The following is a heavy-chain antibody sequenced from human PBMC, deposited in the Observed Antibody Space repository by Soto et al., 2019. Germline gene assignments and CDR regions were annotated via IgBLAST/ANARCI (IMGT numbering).Heavy chain of an antibody. CDR1: GFTFDDFS. D-gene: IGHD1-26*01. CDR2: ITWDGAST. CDR3: AKGGTHYRIDY. J-gene: IGHJ4*02. Sequence: EVQLVESGGVVVQPGGSLRLSCAASGFTFDDFSMYWVRQTPRRGLEWVSLITWDGASTYYADSVKGRFTISRDNSKNSLSLQMDNLTTEDTALYYCAKGGTHYRIDYWGQGTLVTVSS. V-gene: IGHV3-43*01.